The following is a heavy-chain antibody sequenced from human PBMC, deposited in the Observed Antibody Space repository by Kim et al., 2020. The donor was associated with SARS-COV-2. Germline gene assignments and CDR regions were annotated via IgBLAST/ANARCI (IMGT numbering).Heavy chain of an antibody. CDR1: GYTLTELS. Sequence: ASVKVSCKVSGYTLTELSMHWVRQAPGKGLEWMGGFDPEDGETIYAQKFQGRVTMTEDTSTDTAYMELSSLRSEDTAVYYCATIGVGIRYFDWLLGYWGQGTLVTVSS. J-gene: IGHJ4*02. D-gene: IGHD3-9*01. CDR2: FDPEDGET. V-gene: IGHV1-24*01. CDR3: ATIGVGIRYFDWLLGY.